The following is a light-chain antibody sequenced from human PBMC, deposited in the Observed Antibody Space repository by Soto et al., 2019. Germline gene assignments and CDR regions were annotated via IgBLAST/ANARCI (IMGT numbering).Light chain of an antibody. V-gene: IGLV2-14*03. CDR1: SSDVGGYNS. J-gene: IGLJ1*01. CDR3: SSYTSSNTYV. Sequence: QSALTQPASVSGSPGQSIAISCTRTSSDVGGYNSVSWYQQHPGKAPKLMIYNVSNRPSGVSDRFSGSKSGNTAPLTISGLQAEDEADYYCSSYTSSNTYVFGTGTKVTV. CDR2: NVS.